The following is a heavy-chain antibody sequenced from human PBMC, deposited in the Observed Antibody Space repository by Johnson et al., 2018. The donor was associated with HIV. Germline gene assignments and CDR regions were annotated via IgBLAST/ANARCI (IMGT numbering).Heavy chain of an antibody. Sequence: VQLVESGGGVVQPGRSLRLSCAASGFTFSSYGMHWVRQAPGKGLEWVAVISYDGSNKYFTDSVRGRFTISRDNSKNTLFLQMNSLRAEDTAVYYCVRRFYDSSAFDIWGQGTLVTVSS. V-gene: IGHV3-30*19. CDR2: ISYDGSNK. J-gene: IGHJ3*02. CDR3: VRRFYDSSAFDI. CDR1: GFTFSSYG. D-gene: IGHD3-22*01.